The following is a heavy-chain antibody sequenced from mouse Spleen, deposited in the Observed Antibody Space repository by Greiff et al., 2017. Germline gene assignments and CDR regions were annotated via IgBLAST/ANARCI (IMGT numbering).Heavy chain of an antibody. CDR1: GYTFTDYA. J-gene: IGHJ4*01. CDR2: ISTYYGDA. CDR3: ARWSSYYYAMDY. Sequence: QVQLKQSGAELVRPGVSVKISCKGSGYTFTDYAMHWVKQSHAKSLEWIGVISTYYGDASYNQKFKGKATMTVDKSSSTAYMELARLTSEDSAIYYCARWSSYYYAMDYWGQGTSVTVSS. V-gene: IGHV1S137*01.